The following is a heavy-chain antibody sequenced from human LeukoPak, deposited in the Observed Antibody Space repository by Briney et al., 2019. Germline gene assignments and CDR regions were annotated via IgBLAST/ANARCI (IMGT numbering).Heavy chain of an antibody. Sequence: SETLSLTCTVSGGSISSYYWSWIRQPPGKGREGIGYIYYSGSTNYNPSLKSRVTISVDTSKNQFSLKLSSVTAADTAVYYCARSRGSGSYWANWFDPWGQGTLVTVSS. J-gene: IGHJ5*02. CDR1: GGSISSYY. V-gene: IGHV4-59*01. CDR3: ARSRGSGSYWANWFDP. CDR2: IYYSGST. D-gene: IGHD3-10*01.